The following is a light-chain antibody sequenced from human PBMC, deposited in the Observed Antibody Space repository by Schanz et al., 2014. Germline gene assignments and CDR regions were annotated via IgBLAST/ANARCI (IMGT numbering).Light chain of an antibody. CDR1: QSVSSSY. Sequence: EIVLTQSPATLSLSPGERATLSCRASQSVSSSYLAWYQQKPGQAPRLLIYGASSRATGIPDRFSGSGSGTDFTLTISRLEPEDFAVYYCQHYDTSPPERWTFGQGTKVEIK. CDR2: GAS. V-gene: IGKV3-20*01. J-gene: IGKJ1*01. CDR3: QHYDTSPPERWT.